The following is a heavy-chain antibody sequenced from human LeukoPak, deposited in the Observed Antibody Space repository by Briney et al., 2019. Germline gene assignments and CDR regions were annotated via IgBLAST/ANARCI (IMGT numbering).Heavy chain of an antibody. Sequence: GGSLRLSCAASGFTFSSYWMHWVRQATGKGLEWVSVIGTAGDTYYPGSVKGRFTISRENAKNSLYLQMNSLRAEDTAVYYCAELGITMIGGVWGKGTTVTISS. CDR3: AELGITMIGGV. V-gene: IGHV3-13*01. J-gene: IGHJ6*04. D-gene: IGHD3-10*02. CDR2: IGTAGDT. CDR1: GFTFSSYW.